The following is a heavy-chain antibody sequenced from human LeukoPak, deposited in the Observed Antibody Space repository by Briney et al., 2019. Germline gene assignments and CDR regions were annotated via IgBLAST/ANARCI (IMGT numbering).Heavy chain of an antibody. CDR1: GFTFSDYK. Sequence: PGGSLRLSCGASGFTFSDYKMNWVRQSPEKGLEWVSSITSGTTYIYYADSVRGRFTLSRDNAKNSLYLQMNSLRAEDTAVYYCARWPYSSSYYFDYWGQGTLVTVSS. J-gene: IGHJ4*02. CDR2: ITSGTTYI. CDR3: ARWPYSSSYYFDY. V-gene: IGHV3-21*01. D-gene: IGHD6-6*01.